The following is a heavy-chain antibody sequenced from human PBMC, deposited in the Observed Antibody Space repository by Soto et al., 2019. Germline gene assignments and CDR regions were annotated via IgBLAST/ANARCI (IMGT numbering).Heavy chain of an antibody. J-gene: IGHJ4*02. CDR2: ISYLGTKT. V-gene: IGHV3-33*08. D-gene: IGHD3-16*01. CDR3: ARTDTGGTYFEC. Sequence: QVQLVESGGVVVQPGLSLRLSCADSGFTFSEYDMHWFRQAPGKGLEWVALISYLGTKTDYADSVKGRFTISRDNFKKTVSLQMESLRAEDSAVYFCARTDTGGTYFECWGRGTLVTVSS. CDR1: GFTFSEYD.